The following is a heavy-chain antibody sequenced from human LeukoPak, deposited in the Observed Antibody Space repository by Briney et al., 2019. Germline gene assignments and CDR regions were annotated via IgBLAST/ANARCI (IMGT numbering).Heavy chain of an antibody. CDR2: INHSGST. V-gene: IGHV4-34*01. CDR3: ARHRSSGWYSLGIHFDY. CDR1: GGSFSGYY. J-gene: IGHJ4*02. Sequence: SETLSLTCAVYGGSFSGYYWSWIRQPPGKGLEWIGEINHSGSTNYNPSLKSRVTISVDTSKNQFSLKLSSVTAADTAVYYCARHRSSGWYSLGIHFDYWGQGTLVTVSS. D-gene: IGHD6-19*01.